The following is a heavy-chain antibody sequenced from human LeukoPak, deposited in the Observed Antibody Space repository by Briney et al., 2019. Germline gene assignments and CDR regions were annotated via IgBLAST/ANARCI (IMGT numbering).Heavy chain of an antibody. D-gene: IGHD5-24*01. V-gene: IGHV3-7*01. CDR1: GFTFSEYY. CDR3: TITRRDGYTSVSFDY. J-gene: IGHJ4*02. CDR2: IKQDGSEK. Sequence: GGSLRLSCAASGFTFSEYYMTWFRQAPGKALEWVATIKQDGSEKYYVDSVKGRFTISRDNAKISLYLQMNSLRAEDTAVYYCTITRRDGYTSVSFDYWGQGTLVTVSS.